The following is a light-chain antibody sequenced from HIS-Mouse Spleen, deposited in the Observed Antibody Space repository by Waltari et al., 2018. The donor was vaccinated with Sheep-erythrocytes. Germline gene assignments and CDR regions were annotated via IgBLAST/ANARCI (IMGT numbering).Light chain of an antibody. Sequence: QSALTQPRSVSGSPGQSVTISCTGTSSDVGGYNYVPWYQQHPGKAPNLMIYEGSKRPSGVSNRFSGSKSGNTASLTISGLQAEDEADYYCCSYAGSSTPWVFGGGTKLTVL. CDR3: CSYAGSSTPWV. CDR2: EGS. J-gene: IGLJ3*02. CDR1: SSDVGGYNY. V-gene: IGLV2-23*01.